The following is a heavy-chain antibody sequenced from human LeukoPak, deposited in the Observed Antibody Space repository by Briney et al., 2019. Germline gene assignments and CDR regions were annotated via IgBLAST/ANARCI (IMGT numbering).Heavy chain of an antibody. Sequence: SETLSLTCTVSGYSISSGYYWGWIRQPPGKGLEWIGSIYHSGSTNYNPSLKSRVTIDTTKNQFSLKLSSVTAADTAVYYCARHSVIVGATKWYFDLWGRGTLVTVSS. CDR1: GYSISSGYY. CDR3: ARHSVIVGATKWYFDL. D-gene: IGHD1-26*01. V-gene: IGHV4-38-2*02. CDR2: IYHSGST. J-gene: IGHJ2*01.